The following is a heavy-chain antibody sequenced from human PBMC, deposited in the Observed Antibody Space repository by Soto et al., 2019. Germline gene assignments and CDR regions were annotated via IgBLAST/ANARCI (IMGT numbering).Heavy chain of an antibody. Sequence: SETLSLTCTVSGGSISSGGYYWSWIRQPPGKGLEWIGYIYYSGSTYYNPSLKRRVTISVETSKNQFSRKLSSVTAADTAVYYCASAGIAAAVPRAEYFQHWDQCTLVTLAS. CDR2: IYYSGST. D-gene: IGHD6-13*01. J-gene: IGHJ1*01. CDR3: ASAGIAAAVPRAEYFQH. CDR1: GGSISSGGYY. V-gene: IGHV4-31*03.